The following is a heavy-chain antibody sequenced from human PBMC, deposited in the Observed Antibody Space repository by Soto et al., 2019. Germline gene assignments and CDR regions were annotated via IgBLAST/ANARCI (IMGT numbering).Heavy chain of an antibody. CDR1: GGSISSAAYY. CDR3: AREYTYGSNFFDC. J-gene: IGHJ4*02. D-gene: IGHD5-18*01. Sequence: QVQLQESGPGLVKPSETLSLTCTVSGGSISSAAYYWSWIRQHPGKGLEWIGYISHSGSTYYNPSLKSRVIISVDTSKNQFSLSLTSVTAAARAVYYCAREYTYGSNFFDCWGQGALVTVSS. V-gene: IGHV4-31*03. CDR2: ISHSGST.